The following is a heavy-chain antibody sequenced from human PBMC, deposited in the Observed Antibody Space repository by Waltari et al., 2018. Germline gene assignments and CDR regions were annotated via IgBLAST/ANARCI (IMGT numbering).Heavy chain of an antibody. CDR3: SDSSGP. CDR2: INPHSGEV. CDR1: GYSFTSYD. V-gene: IGHV1-8*01. D-gene: IGHD3-22*01. Sequence: VQLVQSGAEVKKPGSSVKVSCEASGYSFTSYDVNWGRRATGQGLEWMGWINPHSGEVGYTQRFQGRITMTRNTSINTVYMELSSLTADDTATYYCSDSSGPWGQGTLVTVSS. J-gene: IGHJ5*02.